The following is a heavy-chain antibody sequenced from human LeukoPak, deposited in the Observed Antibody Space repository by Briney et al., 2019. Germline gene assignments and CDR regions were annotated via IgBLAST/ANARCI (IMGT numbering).Heavy chain of an antibody. V-gene: IGHV3-53*01. D-gene: IGHD1-26*01. CDR2: LYNDAFDSAT. Sequence: GGSLRLSCVVSVYPLCRRFISCVRHAPGKGLEWVSNLYNDAFDSATHYADSVKGRLTISRDNSQNTLYLQMNSLRAEDTAMYYCAREIGGGLHYFHSWGQGTPVTVSS. CDR1: VYPLCRRF. J-gene: IGHJ4*02. CDR3: AREIGGGLHYFHS.